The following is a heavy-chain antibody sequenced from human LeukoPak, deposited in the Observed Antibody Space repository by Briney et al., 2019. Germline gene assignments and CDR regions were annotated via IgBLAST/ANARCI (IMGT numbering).Heavy chain of an antibody. Sequence: ASVKVSCKTSGYSFPNYGITWVRQAPGQGLEWLGWISARNGDTNYARNLQGRVTMTTDTSTRTAYMELRSLTSDDTAVYYCASSGGIVALVGGYYYGLDVWGQGTTVTVSS. CDR3: ASSGGIVALVGGYYYGLDV. J-gene: IGHJ6*02. V-gene: IGHV1-18*01. D-gene: IGHD5-12*01. CDR1: GYSFPNYG. CDR2: ISARNGDT.